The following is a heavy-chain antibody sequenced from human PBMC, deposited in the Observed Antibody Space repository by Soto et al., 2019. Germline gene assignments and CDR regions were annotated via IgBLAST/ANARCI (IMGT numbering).Heavy chain of an antibody. D-gene: IGHD1-26*01. CDR1: GYSISSGYY. Sequence: SETLSLTCAVSGYSISSGYYWGWIRQPPGKGLEWIGSIYHSGSTYYNPSPKSRVTISVDTSKNQFSLKLSSVTAADTAVYYCARAPTVGATDYWGQGTMVTVYS. J-gene: IGHJ4*02. CDR2: IYHSGST. V-gene: IGHV4-38-2*01. CDR3: ARAPTVGATDY.